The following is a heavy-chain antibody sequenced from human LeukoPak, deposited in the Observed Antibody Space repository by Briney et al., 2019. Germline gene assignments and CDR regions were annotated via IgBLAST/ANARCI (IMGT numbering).Heavy chain of an antibody. CDR2: IEYDGSRK. D-gene: IGHD3-3*01. J-gene: IGHJ5*02. V-gene: IGHV3-30*03. CDR1: GFTFSGYC. CDR3: TRHDSSRFDP. Sequence: GKSLRLSCAGSGFTFSGYCMHWVRQAPGKGLELVTGIEYDGSRKHYAYSVKGRFTISRDNSRNTMDLQMNRLRVDDTAVYHCTRHDSSRFDPWGQGTLVIVSS.